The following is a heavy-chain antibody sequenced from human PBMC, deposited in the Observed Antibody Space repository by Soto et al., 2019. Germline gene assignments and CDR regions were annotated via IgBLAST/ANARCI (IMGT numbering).Heavy chain of an antibody. CDR2: IIPMSDTT. Sequence: VQLVQSGAEVKKPGSSVKVSCQASGNTLSSNTFSWVRQAPGQGPEWMGKIIPMSDTTNYAQKFQGRVAITEDKSTNTVYRDLSGLTSDDTAVYYCARDASRGTVTTSDYWGQGTLVTVSS. J-gene: IGHJ4*02. D-gene: IGHD4-17*01. CDR3: ARDASRGTVTTSDY. CDR1: GNTLSSNT. V-gene: IGHV1-69*08.